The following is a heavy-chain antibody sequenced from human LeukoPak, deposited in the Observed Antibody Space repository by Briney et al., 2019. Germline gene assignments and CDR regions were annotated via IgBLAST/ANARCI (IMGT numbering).Heavy chain of an antibody. CDR3: ARGIIASVIYFYYMDV. CDR2: INQDGSER. J-gene: IGHJ6*03. D-gene: IGHD2/OR15-2a*01. CDR1: GFNFRSYW. Sequence: AGGSLRLSCAAAGFNFRSYWMTWVRQAPGGGLQWVATINQDGSERSYLDSVKGRFTISRDNAGDSLYLHMDRLGPEDTAVYYFARGIIASVIYFYYMDVWGRGTTVTVSS. V-gene: IGHV3-7*04.